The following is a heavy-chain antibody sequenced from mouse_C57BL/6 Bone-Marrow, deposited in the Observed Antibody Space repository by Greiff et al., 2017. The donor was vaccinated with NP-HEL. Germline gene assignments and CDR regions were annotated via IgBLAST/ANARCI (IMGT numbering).Heavy chain of an antibody. V-gene: IGHV1-31*01. CDR3: AREGLQAWFAY. J-gene: IGHJ3*01. CDR1: GYSFTGYY. D-gene: IGHD2-2*01. Sequence: EVKLVESGPELVKPGASVKISCKASGYSFTGYYMHWVKQSHGNILDWIGYIYPYNGVSSYNQKFKGKATLTVDKSSSTAYMELRSLTSEDSAVYYCAREGLQAWFAYWGQGTLVTVSA. CDR2: IYPYNGVS.